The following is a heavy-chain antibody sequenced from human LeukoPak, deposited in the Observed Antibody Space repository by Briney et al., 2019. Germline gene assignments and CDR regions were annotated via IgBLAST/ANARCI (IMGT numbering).Heavy chain of an antibody. CDR3: AKADGWLQAPFDY. CDR1: GFTFSSHD. V-gene: IGHV3-48*03. J-gene: IGHJ4*02. CDR2: ISSSGSTI. Sequence: GGSLRLSCAASGFTFSSHDMNWVRQAPGKGLEWVSYISSSGSTIYYADSVKGRFTISRDNAKNSLYLQMNSLRAEDTAVYSCAKADGWLQAPFDYWGQGSLVTVSS. D-gene: IGHD5-24*01.